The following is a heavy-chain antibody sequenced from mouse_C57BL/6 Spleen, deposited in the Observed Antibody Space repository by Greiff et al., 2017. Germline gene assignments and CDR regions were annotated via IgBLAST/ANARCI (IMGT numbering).Heavy chain of an antibody. CDR3: ARDGIYEAPWFAD. J-gene: IGHJ3*01. CDR2: IDPNSGGT. CDR1: GYTFTSYW. D-gene: IGHD2-1*01. V-gene: IGHV1-72*01. Sequence: QVQLQQPGAELVKPGASVKLSCKASGYTFTSYWMHWVKQRPGRGLEWIGRIDPNSGGTKYNEKFKSKATLTVDNPSSTAYMQLISLTSEDSAVYYCARDGIYEAPWFADWGQGTLVTVSA.